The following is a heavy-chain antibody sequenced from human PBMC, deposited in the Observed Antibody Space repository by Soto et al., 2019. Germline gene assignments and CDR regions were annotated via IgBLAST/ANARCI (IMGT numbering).Heavy chain of an antibody. CDR3: ARFRYGSGSRHFDY. V-gene: IGHV3-33*01. CDR1: GFTFSSYG. CDR2: IWYDGSNK. D-gene: IGHD3-10*01. J-gene: IGHJ4*02. Sequence: GGSLRLSCAASGFTFSSYGMHWVRQAPGKGLEWVAVIWYDGSNKYYADSVKGRFTISRDNSKNTLYLQMNSLRAEDTAVYYCARFRYGSGSRHFDYWGQGTLVTVSS.